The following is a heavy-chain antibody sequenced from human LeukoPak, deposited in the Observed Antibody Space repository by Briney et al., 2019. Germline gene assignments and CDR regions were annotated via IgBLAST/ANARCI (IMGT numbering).Heavy chain of an antibody. CDR1: GGSISSSSYY. V-gene: IGHV4-39*01. CDR2: IYYSGST. Sequence: SETLSLTCTVSGGSISSSSYYWGWIRQPPGKGLEWIGSIYYSGSTYYNPSLKSRVTISVDTSKNQFSLKLSSVTAADTAVHYCARRASGDYDILTGYPAYYYYYYYMDVWGKGTTVTVSS. CDR3: ARRASGDYDILTGYPAYYYYYYYMDV. J-gene: IGHJ6*03. D-gene: IGHD3-9*01.